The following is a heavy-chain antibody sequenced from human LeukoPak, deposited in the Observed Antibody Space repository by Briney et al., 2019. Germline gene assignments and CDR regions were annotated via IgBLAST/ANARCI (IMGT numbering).Heavy chain of an antibody. D-gene: IGHD6-13*01. CDR3: AKDRSIAAAGVDY. CDR1: GFIFDSYA. Sequence: GGSLRLSCAASGFIFDSYAIHWVRHAPGKGLEWVSLINWDGTGAYYADSVRGRFTISKDISKNSLYLQMNSLKVEDTAFYYCAKDRSIAAAGVDYWGQGTQVTVSS. J-gene: IGHJ4*02. V-gene: IGHV3-43D*03. CDR2: INWDGTGA.